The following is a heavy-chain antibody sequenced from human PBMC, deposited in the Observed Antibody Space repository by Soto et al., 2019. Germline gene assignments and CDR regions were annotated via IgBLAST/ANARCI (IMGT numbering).Heavy chain of an antibody. CDR2: IIPIFGTA. Sequence: SVQVSCKASGGTFSSYAISWVRQAPGQGLEWMGGIIPIFGTANYAQKFQGRVTITADESTSTAYMELSSLRSEDTAVYYCAGRKGLRFLEWLFYFDYWGQGTLVTVSS. CDR1: GGTFSSYA. D-gene: IGHD3-3*01. J-gene: IGHJ4*02. V-gene: IGHV1-69*13. CDR3: AGRKGLRFLEWLFYFDY.